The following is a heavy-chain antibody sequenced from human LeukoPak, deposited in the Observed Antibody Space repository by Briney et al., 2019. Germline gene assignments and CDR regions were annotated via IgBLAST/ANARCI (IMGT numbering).Heavy chain of an antibody. D-gene: IGHD3-22*01. CDR2: IGTYGGDT. V-gene: IGHV1-18*01. CDR3: ARDLWNFYDDSGYNRDFDS. J-gene: IGHJ5*01. CDR1: TSR. Sequence: ASVKISCKATSRISWVRQAPGQGLEWMGWIGTYGGDTYYAQKFQGRITVTTDTSTSTVYMELRNLRSDDTAVYYCARDLWNFYDDSGYNRDFDSWGQGTLVTVSS.